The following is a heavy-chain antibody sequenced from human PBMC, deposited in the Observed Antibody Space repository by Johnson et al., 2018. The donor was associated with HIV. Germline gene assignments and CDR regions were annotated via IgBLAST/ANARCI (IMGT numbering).Heavy chain of an antibody. CDR2: INWNGGST. CDR3: VRDTGYCSGGRCDDAFDV. CDR1: GFTVSSNY. Sequence: EVQLVESGGGVVQPGGSLRLSCAASGFTVSSNYMSWVRQAPGKGLEWVSGINWNGGSTGFADSVKGRFTISRDNAKNSMYLQMNSLRVEDTALYYCVRDTGYCSGGRCDDAFDVWGQGTVVTVSS. V-gene: IGHV3-20*04. J-gene: IGHJ3*01. D-gene: IGHD2-15*01.